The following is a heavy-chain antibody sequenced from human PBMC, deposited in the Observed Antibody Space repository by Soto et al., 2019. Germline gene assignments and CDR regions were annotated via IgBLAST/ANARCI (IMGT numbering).Heavy chain of an antibody. CDR2: ISAYNGNT. CDR1: GYTFTSYG. D-gene: IGHD3-22*01. CDR3: AREGYYYDSSGYYGYFDY. J-gene: IGHJ4*02. Sequence: ASVKVSCKASGYTFTSYGISWVRQAPGQGLEWMGWISAYNGNTNYAQKFQGRVTITADESTSTAYMELSSLRSEDTAVYYCAREGYYYDSSGYYGYFDYWGQGTLVTVSS. V-gene: IGHV1-18*04.